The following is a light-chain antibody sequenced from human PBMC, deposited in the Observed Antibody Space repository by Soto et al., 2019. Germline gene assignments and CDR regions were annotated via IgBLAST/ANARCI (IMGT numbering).Light chain of an antibody. CDR1: NSDVGNYNL. Sequence: QSALTQPASVSGSPGQSITISCTGTNSDVGNYNLVSWYQQHPGKAPKLIIYEGSKRPSGVPDRFSGSKSGNTASLTVSGLQAEDEAAYYCSSYADTNNLLFGGGTKLTVL. V-gene: IGLV2-14*02. J-gene: IGLJ2*01. CDR2: EGS. CDR3: SSYADTNNLL.